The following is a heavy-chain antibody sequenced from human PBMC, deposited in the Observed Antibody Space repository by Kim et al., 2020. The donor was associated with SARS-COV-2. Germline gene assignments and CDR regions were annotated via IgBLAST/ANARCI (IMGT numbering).Heavy chain of an antibody. CDR2: IKSKTDGGTT. Sequence: GGSLRLSCAASEFTFSNAWMSWVRQAPGKGLEWVGRIKSKTDGGTTDYAAPVKGRFTISRDDSKNTLYLQMNSLKTEDTAVYYCTTGDGRAVAVHGYFDYWGQGTLVTVSS. CDR3: TTGDGRAVAVHGYFDY. D-gene: IGHD6-19*01. CDR1: EFTFSNAW. V-gene: IGHV3-15*01. J-gene: IGHJ4*02.